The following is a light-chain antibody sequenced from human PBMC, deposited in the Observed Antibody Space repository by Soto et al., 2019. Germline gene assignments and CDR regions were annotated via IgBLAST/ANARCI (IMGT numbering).Light chain of an antibody. CDR1: QSISDT. CDR3: QQYNNWPWT. J-gene: IGKJ1*01. Sequence: EIVMTQSPATLSVSPGGRVTLSCRASQSISDTIAWYQQKPGQAPRLLIYGASERATGFPARFSGSGSGTDFTLTISSLQSEDFAVYYCQQYNNWPWTFGQGTKVEIK. CDR2: GAS. V-gene: IGKV3-15*01.